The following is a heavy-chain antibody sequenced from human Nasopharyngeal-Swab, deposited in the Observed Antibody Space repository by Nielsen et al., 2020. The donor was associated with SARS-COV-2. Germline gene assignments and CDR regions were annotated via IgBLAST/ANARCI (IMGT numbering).Heavy chain of an antibody. CDR2: IYHSGTT. J-gene: IGHJ4*02. V-gene: IGHV4-38-2*02. CDR1: GYSISSGYY. Sequence: SETLSLTCTVSGYSISSGYYWGWIWQSPGKGLEWIGNIYHSGTTYYNPSLKSRVTISVDTSKNQFSLKVNSVTAADTAVYYCARGEDSGIYYYAYWGQGTLVTVSS. D-gene: IGHD1-26*01. CDR3: ARGEDSGIYYYAY.